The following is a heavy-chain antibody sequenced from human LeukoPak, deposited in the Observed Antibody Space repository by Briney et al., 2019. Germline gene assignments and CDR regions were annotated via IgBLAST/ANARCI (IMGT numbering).Heavy chain of an antibody. V-gene: IGHV1-8*02. Sequence: ASVKVSCKASGYTFTSHYMHWVRQAPGQGLEWMGWMNPNSGNTSYAQKFQGRVTMTRNTSISTAYMELSSLRSEDTAVYYCARVGITMVRGVISPPHYWGQGTLVTVSS. CDR3: ARVGITMVRGVISPPHY. D-gene: IGHD3-10*01. J-gene: IGHJ4*02. CDR1: GYTFTSHY. CDR2: MNPNSGNT.